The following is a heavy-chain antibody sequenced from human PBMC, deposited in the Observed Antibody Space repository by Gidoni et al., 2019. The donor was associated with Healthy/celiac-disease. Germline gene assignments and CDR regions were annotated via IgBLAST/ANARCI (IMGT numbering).Heavy chain of an antibody. Sequence: EVQLVESGGGLIQPGGSLRLSRAASGFTVGSNYMSWVRQAPGKGLEWVSVIYSGGSTYYADSVKGRFTISRDNAKNTLYLQMNSLRAEDTAVYYCARGLFRGAFDIWGQGTMVTVSS. CDR3: ARGLFRGAFDI. CDR2: IYSGGST. J-gene: IGHJ3*02. V-gene: IGHV3-53*01. CDR1: GFTVGSNY.